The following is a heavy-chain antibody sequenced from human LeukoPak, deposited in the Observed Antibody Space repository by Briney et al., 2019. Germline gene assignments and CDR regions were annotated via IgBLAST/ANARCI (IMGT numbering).Heavy chain of an antibody. Sequence: SETLSLTCTVSGGSISSSSYYWGWIRQPPGKGVEWIGSIYYSGSTYYNPSLKSRVTISVDTSKSQFSLKLSSVTAADTAVYYCARRHYGLYYFDYWGQGTLVTVSS. CDR3: ARRHYGLYYFDY. CDR1: GGSISSSSYY. V-gene: IGHV4-39*01. J-gene: IGHJ4*02. CDR2: IYYSGST. D-gene: IGHD3-10*01.